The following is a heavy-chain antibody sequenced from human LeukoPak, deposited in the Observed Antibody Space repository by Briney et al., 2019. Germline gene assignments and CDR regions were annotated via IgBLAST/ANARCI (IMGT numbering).Heavy chain of an antibody. CDR2: INPSGGST. CDR3: ARVGHRSSTSCCSGEFDP. D-gene: IGHD2-2*01. V-gene: IGHV1-46*01. CDR1: GYTFTSYY. Sequence: ASVKVSCKASGYTFTSYYMHWVRQAPGQGLEWMGIINPSGGSTSYAQKFQGRVAMTRDTSTSTVYMELSSLRSEDTAVYYCARVGHRSSTSCCSGEFDPWGQGTLVTVSS. J-gene: IGHJ5*02.